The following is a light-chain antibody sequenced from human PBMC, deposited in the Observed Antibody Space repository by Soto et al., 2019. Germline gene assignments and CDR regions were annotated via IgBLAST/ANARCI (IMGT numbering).Light chain of an antibody. CDR2: DAS. CDR1: QTISTSF. Sequence: EIVLTQSPGTLSLSPVERATLSCRSSQTISTSFLAWYQQKRGQAPRLLIYDASNRATGIPARFSGSGSGTDFTLTISSLEPEDFAVYYCQQRSNWPLTFGGGTKV. V-gene: IGKV3-11*01. CDR3: QQRSNWPLT. J-gene: IGKJ4*01.